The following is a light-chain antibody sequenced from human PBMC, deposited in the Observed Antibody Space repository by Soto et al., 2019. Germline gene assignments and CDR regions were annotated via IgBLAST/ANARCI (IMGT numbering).Light chain of an antibody. CDR1: SSNIGSDY. CDR2: RNN. V-gene: IGLV1-47*01. Sequence: QSVLTQPPSVSGTPGQRVTISCSGSSSNIGSDYVYWFQQLPGTAPKVLIYRNNQRPSGVPERFSGSKSGTSASLAISGLRSEDEADYYCAAWDDSLSGVVFGGGTKLTVL. CDR3: AAWDDSLSGVV. J-gene: IGLJ3*02.